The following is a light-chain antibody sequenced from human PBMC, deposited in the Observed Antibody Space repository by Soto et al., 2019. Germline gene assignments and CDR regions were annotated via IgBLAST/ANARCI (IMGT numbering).Light chain of an antibody. CDR2: KES. CDR3: QHYNSYSEA. J-gene: IGKJ1*01. Sequence: DIQMTQSPSTLSGSVGDIVTITCRASQTISSWLAWYQQKTGKAPKLLIYKESTLKSGVPSRLSGSGSGTEFNLTINRLQPDDFATYYCQHYNSYSEAFGHGTKVDIK. CDR1: QTISSW. V-gene: IGKV1-5*03.